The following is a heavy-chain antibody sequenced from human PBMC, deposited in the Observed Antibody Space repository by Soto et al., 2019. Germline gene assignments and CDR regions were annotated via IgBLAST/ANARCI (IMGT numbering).Heavy chain of an antibody. D-gene: IGHD1-26*01. CDR1: GYTFTSYG. V-gene: IGHV1-18*01. J-gene: IGHJ4*02. Sequence: QVQLVQSGAEVKKPGASVKVSCKASGYTFTSYGISWVRQAPGQSLEWMGWISAYNGNTNYAPKLQGRVTMTTGTTTSTAYMELRILRTDDPAVYYCARSSGSYYPSDYWGQGTLVTVST. CDR3: ARSSGSYYPSDY. CDR2: ISAYNGNT.